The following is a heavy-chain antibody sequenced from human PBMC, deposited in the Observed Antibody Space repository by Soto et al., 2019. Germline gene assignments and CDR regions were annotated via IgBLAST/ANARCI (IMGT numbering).Heavy chain of an antibody. J-gene: IGHJ4*02. CDR1: GGSSISYY. CDR2: IYYSGST. Sequence: PLETLPHTCTVSGGSSISYYWSWIRQPPGKGLEWIGYIYYSGSTNYNPSLKSRVTISVDTSKNQFSLKLSSVTAADTAVYYCARLYGSRPYDYWGQGTLVTVSS. D-gene: IGHD6-19*01. CDR3: ARLYGSRPYDY. V-gene: IGHV4-59*08.